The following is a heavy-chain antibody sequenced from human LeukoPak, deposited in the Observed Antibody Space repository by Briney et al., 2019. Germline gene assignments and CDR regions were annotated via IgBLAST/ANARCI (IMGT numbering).Heavy chain of an antibody. CDR2: ISYDGNNK. Sequence: PGRSLRLSSAASGITFSHHGMHWVRQAPGKGLEWVAIISYDGNNKYHVDSVKGRFTISRDNSKNTLYLQMNSLRVEDTAVYYCSAGTDTSSYYPFHYWGQGTLVTVSS. CDR3: SAGTDTSSYYPFHY. J-gene: IGHJ4*02. V-gene: IGHV3-30*03. CDR1: GITFSHHG. D-gene: IGHD3-22*01.